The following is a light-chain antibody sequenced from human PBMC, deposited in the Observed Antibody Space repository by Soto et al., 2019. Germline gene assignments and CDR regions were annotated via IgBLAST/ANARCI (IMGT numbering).Light chain of an antibody. J-gene: IGKJ1*01. CDR1: PSVSSY. CDR3: QQRSNWPWT. V-gene: IGKV3-11*01. Sequence: EIVLTQSPATLSLSPGEKATLSCRASPSVSSYLAWYQQKPGQAPRLFMFDASIRATGIPARFSGTGSETDFTLTIPSLEPEDFAVSYCQQRSNWPWTFGQGTKVEIK. CDR2: DAS.